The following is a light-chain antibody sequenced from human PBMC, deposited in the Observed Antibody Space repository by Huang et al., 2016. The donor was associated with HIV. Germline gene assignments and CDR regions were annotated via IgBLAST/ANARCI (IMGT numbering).Light chain of an antibody. CDR3: QQYDNWPLT. V-gene: IGKV3-15*01. CDR2: GAS. Sequence: ERVMTQSPATLSVAPGERVTLYCRASHSVSSNLAWYQQKPGQAPRLLIHGASTMATGIPARFSGRGSGTEFTLAISSLQSEDSGVYFCQQYDNWPLTFGQGTRLEIK. CDR1: HSVSSN. J-gene: IGKJ5*01.